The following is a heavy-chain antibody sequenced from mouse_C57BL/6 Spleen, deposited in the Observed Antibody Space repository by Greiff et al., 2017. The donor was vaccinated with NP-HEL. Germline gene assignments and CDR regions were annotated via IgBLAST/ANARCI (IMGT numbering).Heavy chain of an antibody. V-gene: IGHV5-4*01. CDR2: ISDGGSYT. CDR3: ARNPSYDGSSDWYFDV. Sequence: EVQVVESGGGLVKPGGSLKLSCAASGFTFSSYAMSWVRQTPEKRLEWVATISDGGSYTYYPDNVKGRFTISRDNAKNNLYLQMSHLKSEDTAMYYGARNPSYDGSSDWYFDVWGTGTSVTVSS. D-gene: IGHD1-1*01. J-gene: IGHJ1*03. CDR1: GFTFSSYA.